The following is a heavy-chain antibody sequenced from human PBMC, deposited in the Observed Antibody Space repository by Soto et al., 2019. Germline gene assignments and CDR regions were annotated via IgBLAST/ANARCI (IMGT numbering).Heavy chain of an antibody. CDR1: GGSISSGGYS. Sequence: QLQLQESGSGLVKPSQTLSLTCDVSGGSISSGGYSWSWIRQPQGKGLEWIGYIYHSGSTYYNQSLKSRVTISVDRSKNQFSLKRSSVTAADTAVYYCAAGGGLPRYYWGQGTLVTVSS. CDR2: IYHSGST. V-gene: IGHV4-30-2*01. J-gene: IGHJ4*02. D-gene: IGHD5-12*01. CDR3: AAGGGLPRYY.